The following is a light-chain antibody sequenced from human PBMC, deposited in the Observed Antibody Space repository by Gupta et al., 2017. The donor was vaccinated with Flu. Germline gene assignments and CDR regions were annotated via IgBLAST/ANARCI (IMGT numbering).Light chain of an antibody. Sequence: QSVLTPPPSVSAAPGQKVTISCSGSSSNIGIHPVSWYHQGPGAAPKLLIYENYKRPSGIPDRFSGARSGTSATLGITGLQTGDEADYYCGAWDDNLSIEILGTGTKVTVL. CDR3: GAWDDNLSIEI. V-gene: IGLV1-51*02. J-gene: IGLJ1*01. CDR1: SSNIGIHP. CDR2: ENY.